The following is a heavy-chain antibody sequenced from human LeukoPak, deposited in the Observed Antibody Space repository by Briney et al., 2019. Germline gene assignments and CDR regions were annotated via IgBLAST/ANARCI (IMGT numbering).Heavy chain of an antibody. CDR3: VSFDGRGDY. J-gene: IGHJ4*02. D-gene: IGHD3-9*01. CDR1: GYTFTNYY. V-gene: IGHV1-46*01. Sequence: ASVKVSCKASGYTFTNYYIHWVRQAPGQGLEWMGIINPSGGSTSYAQKFQGRVTMTRDTSTSTVYMELSSLRSEDTAVYYCVSFDGRGDYWGQGTLVTVSS. CDR2: INPSGGST.